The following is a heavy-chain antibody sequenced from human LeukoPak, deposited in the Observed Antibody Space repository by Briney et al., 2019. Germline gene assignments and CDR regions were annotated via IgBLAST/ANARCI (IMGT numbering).Heavy chain of an antibody. Sequence: PGGSLRLSCAASGFTFSTSWMTWVRQAPGKGLDWLGNINPDGSRINYVDSVKGRFTFSRDNAKNSLFLQMNSLRAEDTAVYYCAKVGLEIFGVGSPYYYYMDVWGKGTTVTVSS. V-gene: IGHV3-7*01. CDR3: AKVGLEIFGVGSPYYYYMDV. CDR1: GFTFSTSW. J-gene: IGHJ6*03. D-gene: IGHD3-3*01. CDR2: INPDGSRI.